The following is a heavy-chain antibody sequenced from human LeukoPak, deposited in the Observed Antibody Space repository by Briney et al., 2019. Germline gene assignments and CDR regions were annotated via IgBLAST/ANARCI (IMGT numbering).Heavy chain of an antibody. D-gene: IGHD5-24*01. J-gene: IGHJ4*02. V-gene: IGHV3-49*03. Sequence: PGGSLRLSCTASGFTFGDYAMSWFRQAPGKGLEWVGFIRSKAYGGTTEYAASVKGRFTISRDDSKSIAYLQMNSLKTEDTAVYYCTRGVGSQEEMATIYTDYWGRGTLVTVSS. CDR3: TRGVGSQEEMATIYTDY. CDR1: GFTFGDYA. CDR2: IRSKAYGGTT.